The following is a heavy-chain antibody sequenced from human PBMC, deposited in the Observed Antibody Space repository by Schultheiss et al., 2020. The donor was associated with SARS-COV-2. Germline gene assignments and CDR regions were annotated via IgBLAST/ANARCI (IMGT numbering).Heavy chain of an antibody. Sequence: GESLKISCAASGFTFSSYAMHWVRQAPGKGLVWVSRINSDGSSTSYADSVKGRFTISRDNSKNTLYLQMNSLRSEDTAVYYCARHRGIAARGYYYGMDVWGQGTTVTVSS. CDR1: GFTFSSYA. CDR3: ARHRGIAARGYYYGMDV. D-gene: IGHD6-6*01. J-gene: IGHJ6*02. CDR2: INSDGSST. V-gene: IGHV3-74*01.